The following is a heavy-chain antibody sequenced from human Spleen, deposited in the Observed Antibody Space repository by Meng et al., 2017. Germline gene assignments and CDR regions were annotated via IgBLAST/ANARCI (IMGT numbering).Heavy chain of an antibody. J-gene: IGHJ4*02. CDR1: GGSFSGYY. V-gene: IGHV4-34*01. CDR3: ARGGGCSGGSCYPIDY. CDR2: VNHRGST. Sequence: VRLQHWGECRSKLSETLSPSRAVYGGSFSGYYWNWTRQPPGKGLDWIGEVNHRGSTNYNPSLKSRVSISVDTSKNQFSLRLSSVTAADTAVYYCARGGGCSGGSCYPIDYWGQGTLVTVSS. D-gene: IGHD2-15*01.